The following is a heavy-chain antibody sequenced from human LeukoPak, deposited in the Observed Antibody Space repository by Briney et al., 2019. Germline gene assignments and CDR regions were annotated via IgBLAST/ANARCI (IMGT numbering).Heavy chain of an antibody. J-gene: IGHJ5*02. V-gene: IGHV1-8*02. Sequence: GASVKVSCKASGYTFTSYGISWVRQAPGQGLEWMGWMNPNSGNTGYAQKFQGRVTMTRNTSISTAYMELSSLRSEDTAVYYCARVYYYDSSGYSDWFDPWGQGTLVTVSS. D-gene: IGHD3-22*01. CDR3: ARVYYYDSSGYSDWFDP. CDR2: MNPNSGNT. CDR1: GYTFTSYG.